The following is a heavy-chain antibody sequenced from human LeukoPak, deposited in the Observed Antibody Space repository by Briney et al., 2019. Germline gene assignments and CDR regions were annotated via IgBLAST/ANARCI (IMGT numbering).Heavy chain of an antibody. D-gene: IGHD2-2*01. J-gene: IGHJ6*02. V-gene: IGHV3-30*18. CDR1: GFIFSRHG. Sequence: GESLRLSCAASGFIFSRHGMQWVRQAPGKGLEWVAAVSYDESNKYYADSVKGRFTISRDNSKNTLFLQMNSLRAEDTAVYYCAKDLGVIIVPYAIDYYGLDVWGQGTKVTASS. CDR3: AKDLGVIIVPYAIDYYGLDV. CDR2: VSYDESNK.